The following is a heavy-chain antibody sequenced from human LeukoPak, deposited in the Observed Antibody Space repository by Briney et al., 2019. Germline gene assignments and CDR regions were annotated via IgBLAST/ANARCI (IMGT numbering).Heavy chain of an antibody. D-gene: IGHD3-10*01. J-gene: IGHJ4*02. V-gene: IGHV3-9*01. CDR1: GFTFDDYA. CDR3: AKDMLEEEGFGETPFDY. Sequence: GRSLRLSCAASGFTFDDYAMHWVRHAPGKGLEWVSGISWNSGSIGYADSVKGRFTISRDNAKNSLYLQMNSLRAEDTALYYCAKDMLEEEGFGETPFDYWGQGTLVTVSS. CDR2: ISWNSGSI.